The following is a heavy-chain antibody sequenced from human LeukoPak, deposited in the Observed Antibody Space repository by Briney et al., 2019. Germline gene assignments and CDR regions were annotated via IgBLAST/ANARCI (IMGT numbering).Heavy chain of an antibody. CDR3: ARVRYYYGSGSLPDY. D-gene: IGHD3-10*01. J-gene: IGHJ4*02. V-gene: IGHV4-39*07. CDR1: GGSIRSTTYY. CDR2: IYYSGNT. Sequence: PSETLSLTCTVSGGSIRSTTYYWGWIRQPPGKGLEWIGSIYYSGNTYYSPSLMSRVTISVDTSKNQFSLKLSSVTAADTAVYYCARVRYYYGSGSLPDYWGQGTLVTVSS.